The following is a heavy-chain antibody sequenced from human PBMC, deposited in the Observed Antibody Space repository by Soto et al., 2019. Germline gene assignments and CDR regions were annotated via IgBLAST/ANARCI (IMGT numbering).Heavy chain of an antibody. D-gene: IGHD3-3*01. CDR1: GYTFTGYY. CDR3: AREGVTTIFGVVIIRGMDV. CDR2: INPNSGGT. V-gene: IGHV1-2*02. J-gene: IGHJ6*02. Sequence: GASVKVSCKASGYTFTGYYMYWVRQAPGQGLEWMGWINPNSGGTNYAQKFQGRVTMTRDTSISTAYMELSRLRSDDTAVYYCAREGVTTIFGVVIIRGMDVWGQGTTVTVSS.